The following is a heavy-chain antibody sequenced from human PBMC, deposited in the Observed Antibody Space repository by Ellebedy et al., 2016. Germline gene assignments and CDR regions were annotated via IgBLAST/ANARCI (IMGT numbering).Heavy chain of an antibody. CDR3: AREERGYGSGSLPDY. CDR1: GFTFSSYS. Sequence: GESLKISCAASGFTFSSYSMNWVRQAPGKGLEWVSSISSSSSYIYYADSVKGRFTISRDNAKNSLYLQMNSLRAEDTAVYYCAREERGYGSGSLPDYWGQGTLVTVSS. V-gene: IGHV3-21*01. CDR2: ISSSSSYI. J-gene: IGHJ4*02. D-gene: IGHD3-10*01.